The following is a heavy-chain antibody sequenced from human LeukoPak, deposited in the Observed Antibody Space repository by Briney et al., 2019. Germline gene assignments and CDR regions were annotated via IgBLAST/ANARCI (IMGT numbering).Heavy chain of an antibody. Sequence: HTGGSLRLSCAASGFTFSSYAMSWVRQAPGKGLEWVSAISGSGGSTYYADSVKGRLTISRDNSKNTLYLQMNSLRAEDTAVYYCAKDLRYSSSTGVDYWGQGTLVTVSS. CDR1: GFTFSSYA. CDR2: ISGSGGST. V-gene: IGHV3-23*01. J-gene: IGHJ4*02. D-gene: IGHD6-6*01. CDR3: AKDLRYSSSTGVDY.